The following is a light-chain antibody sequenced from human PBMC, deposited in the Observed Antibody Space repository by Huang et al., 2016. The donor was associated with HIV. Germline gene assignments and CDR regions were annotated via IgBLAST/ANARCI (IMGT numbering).Light chain of an antibody. J-gene: IGKJ4*01. Sequence: EIVLTQSPGTLSLSPGERATLACRASQSVSSSYIAWYQQKPGQAPRLLIYGASSSATGIPDSFSGSGSGTDFTLTISRLEPEDFAVYYCQQYGSSPLTFGGGTKVEIK. CDR1: QSVSSSY. V-gene: IGKV3-20*01. CDR3: QQYGSSPLT. CDR2: GAS.